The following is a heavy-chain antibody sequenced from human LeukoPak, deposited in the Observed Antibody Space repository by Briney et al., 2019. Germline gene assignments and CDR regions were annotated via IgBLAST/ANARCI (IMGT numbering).Heavy chain of an antibody. CDR2: IWYDGSNK. CDR1: GFTLSSYG. CDR3: ARGHPLFDY. Sequence: PGRFLTLSCAASGFTLSSYGMHWVRQAPGKGLEWVAVIWYDGSNKYYADSVKGRFTISRDNAKNSLYLQMNSLRAEDTAVYYCARGHPLFDYWGQGTLVTVSS. V-gene: IGHV3-33*01. J-gene: IGHJ4*02.